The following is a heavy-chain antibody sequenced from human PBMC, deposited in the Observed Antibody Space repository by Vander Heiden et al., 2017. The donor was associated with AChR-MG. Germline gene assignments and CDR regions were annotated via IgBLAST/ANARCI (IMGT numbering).Heavy chain of an antibody. J-gene: IGHJ2*01. CDR1: RGSISSSRDY. CDR3: ARPPHDSVYYGYWFFDL. Sequence: QLQLQESGPGPVKPSETLSLTCTLSRGSISSSRDYWGWVGKPPGKGVGWIGSIYYSGSTYCNPSLKSRVTISVDTSKNQISLKLSFVTAADTAVYYCARPPHDSVYYGYWFFDLWGRGTLVTVSS. D-gene: IGHD3-22*01. V-gene: IGHV4-39*01. CDR2: IYYSGST.